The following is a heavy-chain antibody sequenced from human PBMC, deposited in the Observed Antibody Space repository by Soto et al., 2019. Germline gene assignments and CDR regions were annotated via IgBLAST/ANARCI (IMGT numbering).Heavy chain of an antibody. V-gene: IGHV3-23*01. CDR2: ISGSGGST. CDR1: GFTFSSYA. J-gene: IGHJ4*02. D-gene: IGHD6-19*01. Sequence: GGSLRLSCAASGFTFSSYAMSWVRQAPGKGLEWVSAISGSGGSTYYADSVKGRFTISRDNSKNTLYLQMNSLRAEDTAVYYCATFPNSSGWYPFDYWGQGTLVTVSS. CDR3: ATFPNSSGWYPFDY.